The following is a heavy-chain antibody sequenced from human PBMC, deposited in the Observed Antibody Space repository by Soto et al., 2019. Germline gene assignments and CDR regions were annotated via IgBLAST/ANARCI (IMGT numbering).Heavy chain of an antibody. CDR3: ARELLYSSSWYGGSGTHYYYGMDV. CDR1: GYTFTSYY. Sequence: GASVKVSCKASGYTFTSYYMHWVRQAPGQGLEWMGTINPSGGSTSYAQKFQGRVTMTRDTSTSTVYMELSSLRSEDTAVYYCARELLYSSSWYGGSGTHYYYGMDVWGQGTTVTVSS. CDR2: INPSGGST. D-gene: IGHD6-13*01. J-gene: IGHJ6*02. V-gene: IGHV1-46*01.